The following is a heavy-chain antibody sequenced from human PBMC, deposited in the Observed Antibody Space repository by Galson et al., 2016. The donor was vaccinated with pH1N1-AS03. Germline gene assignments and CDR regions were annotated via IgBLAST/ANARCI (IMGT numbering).Heavy chain of an antibody. CDR1: GDSISGYF. D-gene: IGHD2-21*01. Sequence: ETLSLTCTVSGDSISGYFWSWIRQPPGKGLEWIGNIFYSGNINYNPSLKSRVTISVDKSKNQISLKLRAVTAADTAVYYCARDHIAEFDSWGQGILVTVSS. CDR2: IFYSGNI. J-gene: IGHJ5*01. V-gene: IGHV4-59*12. CDR3: ARDHIAEFDS.